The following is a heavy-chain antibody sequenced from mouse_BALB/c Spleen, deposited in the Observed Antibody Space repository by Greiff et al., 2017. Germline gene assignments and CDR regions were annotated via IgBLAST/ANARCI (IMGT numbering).Heavy chain of an antibody. V-gene: IGHV1S137*01. CDR2: ISTYYGDA. D-gene: IGHD1-1*02. CDR3: ARENGPYYFDY. J-gene: IGHJ2*01. CDR1: GYTFTDYA. Sequence: VQLQQSGAELVRPGVSVKISCKGSGYTFTDYAMHWVKQSHAKSLEWIGVISTYYGDASYNQKFKGKATMTVDKSSSTAYMELARLTSEDSAIYYCARENGPYYFDYWGQGTTLTVSS.